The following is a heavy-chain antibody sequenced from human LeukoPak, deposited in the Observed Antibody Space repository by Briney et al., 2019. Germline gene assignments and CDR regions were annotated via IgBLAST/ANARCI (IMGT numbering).Heavy chain of an antibody. J-gene: IGHJ3*02. CDR1: GFTFSSYS. Sequence: GGSLRLSCAASGFTFSSYSLNWVRQAPGMGLEWVSSISSSSHYIYYADSVKGRFTISRDSFKNTLYLQMNSLRPEDTAVYYCAKEGDYYGSGSYRDGFDIWGQGTRATVSS. V-gene: IGHV3-21*01. D-gene: IGHD3-10*01. CDR3: AKEGDYYGSGSYRDGFDI. CDR2: ISSSSHYI.